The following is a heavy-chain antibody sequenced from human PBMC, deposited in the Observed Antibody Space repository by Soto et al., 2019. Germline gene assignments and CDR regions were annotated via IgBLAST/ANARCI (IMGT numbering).Heavy chain of an antibody. CDR1: GFTFSSYA. V-gene: IGHV3-23*01. CDR2: ISGSGGST. Sequence: PGGSLRLSCAASGFTFSSYAMSWVRQAPGKGLEWVSAISGSGGSTYYADSVKGRFTISRDNSKNTLYLQMNSLRAEDTAVYYCAKGPPRDCSSTSCYAQRNYYYYMDVWGKGTTVTVSS. J-gene: IGHJ6*03. D-gene: IGHD2-2*01. CDR3: AKGPPRDCSSTSCYAQRNYYYYMDV.